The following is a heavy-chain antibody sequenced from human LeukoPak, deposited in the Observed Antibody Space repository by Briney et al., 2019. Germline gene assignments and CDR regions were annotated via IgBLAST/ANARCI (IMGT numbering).Heavy chain of an antibody. V-gene: IGHV1-3*01. J-gene: IGHJ5*02. D-gene: IGHD2-2*01. CDR2: INAGNGNT. Sequence: ASVKVSCKASGYTFTSYAMHWVRQTPGQRLERMGWINAGNGNTKYSQKSQGRVTITRDTSASTAYMELSSLRSEDTAVYYCARDPCSSTSCYGNWFDPWGQGTLVTVSS. CDR1: GYTFTSYA. CDR3: ARDPCSSTSCYGNWFDP.